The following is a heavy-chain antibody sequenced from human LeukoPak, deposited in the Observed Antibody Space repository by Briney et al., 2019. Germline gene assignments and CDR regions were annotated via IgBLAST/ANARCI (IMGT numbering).Heavy chain of an antibody. J-gene: IGHJ4*02. CDR1: GFTFSSYA. Sequence: GGSLRLSCAASGFTFSSYAMNRGRQAPGKGLEWVAVIWYDGGNKYYADSVKGRFTISRGNSKNTLYLQMNSLRAEDTAVDYCAKLKGVDYWGQGTLVTVSS. V-gene: IGHV3-33*06. CDR2: IWYDGGNK. CDR3: AKLKGVDY.